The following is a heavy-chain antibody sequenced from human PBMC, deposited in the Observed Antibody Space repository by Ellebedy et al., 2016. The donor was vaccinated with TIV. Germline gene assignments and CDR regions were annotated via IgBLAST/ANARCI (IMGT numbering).Heavy chain of an antibody. V-gene: IGHV3-48*01. CDR3: ARDPGSSGWYEGFDY. CDR1: GFTFSSYS. J-gene: IGHJ4*02. CDR2: ISSISSTI. D-gene: IGHD6-19*01. Sequence: GGSLRLSCEASGFTFSSYSMNWVRQAPGKGLEWVSYISSISSTIYYADSVRGRFTISRDNSRTTLYLQMNSLRAEDTAVYYCARDPGSSGWYEGFDYWGQGSLVTVSS.